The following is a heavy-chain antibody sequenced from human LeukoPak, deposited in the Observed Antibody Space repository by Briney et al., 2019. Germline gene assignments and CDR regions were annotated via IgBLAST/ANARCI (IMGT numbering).Heavy chain of an antibody. D-gene: IGHD6-6*01. CDR2: IYYSGST. V-gene: IGHV4-59*09. CDR3: ARGLIAAREYYFDS. J-gene: IGHJ4*02. Sequence: YIYYSGSTNYNPSLKSRVTISVDTSKNQFSLKLSSVTAADTAVYYCARGLIAAREYYFDSWGQGTLVTVSS.